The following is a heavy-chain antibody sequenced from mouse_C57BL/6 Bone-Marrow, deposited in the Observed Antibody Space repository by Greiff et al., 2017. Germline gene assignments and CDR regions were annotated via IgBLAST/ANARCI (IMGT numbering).Heavy chain of an antibody. J-gene: IGHJ3*01. Sequence: VQLQQPGAELVMPGASVQLSCKASGYTFTSYWMHWVKQRPGQGLEWIGEIDPSDSYTNYNQKFKGKSTLTVDKSSSTAYMQLSSLTSEDSAVYYCARGTTVAAYWGQGTLVTVSA. V-gene: IGHV1-69*01. CDR2: IDPSDSYT. D-gene: IGHD1-1*01. CDR3: ARGTTVAAY. CDR1: GYTFTSYW.